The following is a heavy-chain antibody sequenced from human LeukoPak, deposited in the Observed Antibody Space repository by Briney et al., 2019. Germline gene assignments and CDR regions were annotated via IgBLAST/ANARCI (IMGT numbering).Heavy chain of an antibody. J-gene: IGHJ4*02. CDR1: GYSSTNYG. D-gene: IGHD1-1*01. CDR2: IYPGDSDT. CDR3: ARRSPGTTPFFYY. Sequence: GESLKIYCKCFGYSSTNYGVGGVRQMPGKGLEWMGIIYPGDSDTRYSSSFQGQVTISADKSISTAYLQSSSLKASDTAMYFCARRSPGTTPFFYYWGQGTLVTVSS. V-gene: IGHV5-51*01.